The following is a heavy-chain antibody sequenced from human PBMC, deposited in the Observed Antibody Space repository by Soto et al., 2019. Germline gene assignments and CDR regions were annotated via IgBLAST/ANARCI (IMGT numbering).Heavy chain of an antibody. V-gene: IGHV4-30-4*01. D-gene: IGHD2-2*01. CDR1: GGSISSGDYY. CDR3: ARAHCTSTSCYHLDY. CDR2: IYYSGST. J-gene: IGHJ4*02. Sequence: PSETLSLTCTVSGGSISSGDYYWTWIRQPPGKGLEWIGYIYYSGSTYYNPSLKSRVTISVDTSKNQFSLKLSSVTAADTAVYYCARAHCTSTSCYHLDYWGQGTLVTVSS.